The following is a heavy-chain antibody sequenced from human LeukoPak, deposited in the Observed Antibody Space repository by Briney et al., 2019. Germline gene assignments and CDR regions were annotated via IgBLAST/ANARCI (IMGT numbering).Heavy chain of an antibody. CDR1: GYSFSHYW. CDR3: ERLYAEGHADD. D-gene: IGHD2-2*01. CDR2: IYPGDSET. Sequence: GESLKISCKASGYSFSHYWIGWVRQMPGKGLEWMGSIYPGDSETRYRPAFQGQVTISADQSITTAYLQWSSLKASATAMYYDERLYAEGHADDWGQGTLVTVSS. J-gene: IGHJ3*01. V-gene: IGHV5-51*01.